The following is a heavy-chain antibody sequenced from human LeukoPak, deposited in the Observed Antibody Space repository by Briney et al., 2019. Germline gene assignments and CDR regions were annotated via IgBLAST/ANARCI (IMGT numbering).Heavy chain of an antibody. CDR2: ISAYKGNT. J-gene: IGHJ3*01. D-gene: IGHD3-10*01. V-gene: IGHV1-18*01. CDR3: ARDLYYYGSGSYYDFFDV. CDR1: GYTFSTYG. Sequence: ASVKFSCKASGYTFSTYGISWVRQAPGQGLEWMGWISAYKGNTYYAQKLQGRVTMTTDTSTSTAYMELRSLRSDDTAIYYCARDLYYYGSGSYYDFFDVWGQGTMVMVS.